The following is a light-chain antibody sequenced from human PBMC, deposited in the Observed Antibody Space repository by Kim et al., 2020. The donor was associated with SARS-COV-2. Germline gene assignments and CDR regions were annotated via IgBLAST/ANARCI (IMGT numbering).Light chain of an antibody. CDR1: QSISSW. CDR3: QQYHSHRT. CDR2: KAA. Sequence: AASVGDRVTITCRASQSISSWLAWYQQKPGNAPKLLISKAATLESGVTSRFSGSGSGTEFTLTISSLQPDDFATYYCQQYHSHRTFGQGTKVDIK. J-gene: IGKJ1*01. V-gene: IGKV1-5*03.